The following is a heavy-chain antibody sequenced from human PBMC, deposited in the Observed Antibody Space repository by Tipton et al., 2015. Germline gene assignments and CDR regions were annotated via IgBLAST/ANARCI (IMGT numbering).Heavy chain of an antibody. CDR3: AKDSYYYCGMDV. V-gene: IGHV3-23*01. Sequence: SLRLSCAASGFTFSDYYMSWVRQAPGKGLEWVSIISGSGGNTYYADSVKGRFTISRDNSKNTLYLQMNSLRAEDTAVYYCAKDSYYYCGMDVWGHGTTVTVSS. CDR2: ISGSGGNT. CDR1: GFTFSDYY. J-gene: IGHJ6*02.